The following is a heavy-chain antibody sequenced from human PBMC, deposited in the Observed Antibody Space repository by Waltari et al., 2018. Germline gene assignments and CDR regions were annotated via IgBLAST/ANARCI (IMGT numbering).Heavy chain of an antibody. D-gene: IGHD3-3*01. Sequence: EVQLVQSGAEVKKPGATVKISCKASGYTFTDYYMHWVQQAPGKGLEWVGRVDPEDGETIYAEKFQGRVTITADTSTDTAYMELSSLRSEDTAVYYCATDHLSINYDFWRPFDPWGQGTLVTVSS. J-gene: IGHJ5*02. V-gene: IGHV1-69-2*01. CDR2: VDPEDGET. CDR3: ATDHLSINYDFWRPFDP. CDR1: GYTFTDYY.